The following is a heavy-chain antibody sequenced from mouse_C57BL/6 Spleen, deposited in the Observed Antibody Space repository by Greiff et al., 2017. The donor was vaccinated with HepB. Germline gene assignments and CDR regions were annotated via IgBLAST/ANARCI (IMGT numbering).Heavy chain of an antibody. J-gene: IGHJ1*03. Sequence: QVQLQQSGAELARPGASVKLSCKASGYTFTSYGISWVKQRTGQGLEWIGEIYPRSGNTYYNEKFKGKATLTADKSSSTAYMELRSLTSEDSAVYFCARLFYGSSYSWYFDVWGKGTTVTVSS. CDR1: GYTFTSYG. V-gene: IGHV1-81*01. CDR3: ARLFYGSSYSWYFDV. CDR2: IYPRSGNT. D-gene: IGHD1-1*01.